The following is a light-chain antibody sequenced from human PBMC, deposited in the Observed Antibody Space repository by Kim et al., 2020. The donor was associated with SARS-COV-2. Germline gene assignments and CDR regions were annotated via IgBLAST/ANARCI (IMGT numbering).Light chain of an antibody. CDR1: QGIGSW. CDR2: GAS. CDR3: QQANSFPLT. J-gene: IGKJ4*01. V-gene: IGKV1-12*01. Sequence: DIQMTQSPSSVSASVGDRVTITCRASQGIGSWLAWYQQKPGNAPKVLIYGASNLQSGVPSRFSGSGSGTDFTLTISSLQPEDFATYYCQQANSFPLTFGGGTKVDIK.